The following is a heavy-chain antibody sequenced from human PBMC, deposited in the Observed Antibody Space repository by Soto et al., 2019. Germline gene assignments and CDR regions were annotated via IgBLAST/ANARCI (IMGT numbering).Heavy chain of an antibody. V-gene: IGHV1-69*12. CDR2: IIPMFGTA. CDR1: GGTFSTYD. Sequence: QVQLVQSGAEVKKPDSSVKVSCKAPGGTFSTYDISWVRQAPGQGLEWMGGIIPMFGTANYAQRFQDRVTITADESTNTVYMELSSLRSEDTAVYFCASGIQLWLRRINNGYSGWGQGTLVTVSS. J-gene: IGHJ4*02. CDR3: ASGIQLWLRRINNGYSG. D-gene: IGHD5-18*01.